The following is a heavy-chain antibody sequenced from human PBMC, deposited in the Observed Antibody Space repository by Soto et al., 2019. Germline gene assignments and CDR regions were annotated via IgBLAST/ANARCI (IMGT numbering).Heavy chain of an antibody. CDR3: ARVVVVPAAMRGYYYYYGVDV. D-gene: IGHD2-2*01. CDR1: GYTFTSYG. J-gene: IGHJ6*02. CDR2: ISAYNGNT. V-gene: IGHV1-18*01. Sequence: GASVKVSCKASGYTFTSYGISWVRQAPGQGREWMGWISAYNGNTNYAQNLQGRVTMTTDTSTSTAYMELRSLRSDDTAVYFCARVVVVPAAMRGYYYYYGVDVWGQGTTVTVSS.